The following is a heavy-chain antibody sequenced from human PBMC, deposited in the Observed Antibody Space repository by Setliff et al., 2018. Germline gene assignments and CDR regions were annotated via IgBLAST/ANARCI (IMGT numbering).Heavy chain of an antibody. CDR1: GYTFTDYG. D-gene: IGHD2-2*01. J-gene: IGHJ4*02. V-gene: IGHV1-18*04. CDR3: SRLVRYCTRTSCQRLSGDDY. CDR2: ISPYNGKA. Sequence: ASVKVSCKASGYTFTDYGVSWVRQAPGQGLEWVGWISPYNGKAYSAPKFQGRVIMTTDTSTTTAYMDLRSLRPDDTAIYFCSRLVRYCTRTSCQRLSGDDYWGQGTLVTAPQ.